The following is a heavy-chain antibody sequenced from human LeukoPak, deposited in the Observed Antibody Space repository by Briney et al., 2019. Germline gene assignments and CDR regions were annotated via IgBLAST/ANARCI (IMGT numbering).Heavy chain of an antibody. Sequence: PGGSLRLSCAASGFTFSSYSMNWVRQAPGKGLEWVSSISSSSSYIYYADSVKGRFTISRDNAKNSLYLQMNSLRAEDTAVYYCAREPDYGGNSDAFDIWGQGTMVTVSS. CDR1: GFTFSSYS. CDR3: AREPDYGGNSDAFDI. J-gene: IGHJ3*02. D-gene: IGHD4-23*01. CDR2: ISSSSSYI. V-gene: IGHV3-21*01.